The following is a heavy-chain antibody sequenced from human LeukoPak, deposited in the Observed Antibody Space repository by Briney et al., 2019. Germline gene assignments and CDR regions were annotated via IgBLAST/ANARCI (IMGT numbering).Heavy chain of an antibody. D-gene: IGHD6-19*01. CDR1: GGSISSSSYY. CDR3: ARDSNRVAGTWSHWFDP. Sequence: PSETLSLTCTVSGGSISSSSYYWGWIRQPPGKGLEWIGSIYYSGSTYYNPSLKSRVTISVDTSKNQFSLKLSSVTAADTAVYYCARDSNRVAGTWSHWFDPWGQGTLVTVSS. V-gene: IGHV4-39*07. CDR2: IYYSGST. J-gene: IGHJ5*02.